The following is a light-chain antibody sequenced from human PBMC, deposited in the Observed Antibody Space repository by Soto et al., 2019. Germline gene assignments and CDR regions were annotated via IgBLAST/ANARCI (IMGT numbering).Light chain of an antibody. J-gene: IGKJ1*01. CDR1: QTISSW. CDR3: QPYKSYSEA. CDR2: KAS. Sequence: TPSPLSLPVTPGDPASISCRSSQTISSWLAWYQQKPGKAPKLLIYKASTLKSGVPSRFSGSGSGTEFTLTISSLQPDDFATYYCQPYKSYSEAFGQGTKV. V-gene: IGKV1-5*03.